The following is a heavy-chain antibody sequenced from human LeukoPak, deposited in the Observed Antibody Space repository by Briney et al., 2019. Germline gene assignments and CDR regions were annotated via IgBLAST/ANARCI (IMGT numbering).Heavy chain of an antibody. Sequence: GESLRISCKASGYSFTTYWIAWVRQMPGKGLEWMGMIYPGDSDTRYSPSFQGQITISVDKSINIAYLQWSSLKASDTAMYYCARLLQGVAGTWGYWGQGTLVT. J-gene: IGHJ4*02. CDR2: IYPGDSDT. CDR3: ARLLQGVAGTWGY. CDR1: GYSFTTYW. D-gene: IGHD6-19*01. V-gene: IGHV5-51*01.